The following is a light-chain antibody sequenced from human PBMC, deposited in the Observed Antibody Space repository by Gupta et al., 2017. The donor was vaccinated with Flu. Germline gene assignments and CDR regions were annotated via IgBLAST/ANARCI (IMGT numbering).Light chain of an antibody. CDR3: QQSDATRWT. Sequence: DIQLTQSPSSLSASVGERVTITCRASHNIGVYLNWYQHKPGKAPQLLMYTAAILHSGVPSRFSGSRSGTDFTLTINSLQPEDSATYYCQQSDATRWTFGQGTKVEI. CDR1: HNIGVY. CDR2: TAA. V-gene: IGKV1-39*01. J-gene: IGKJ1*01.